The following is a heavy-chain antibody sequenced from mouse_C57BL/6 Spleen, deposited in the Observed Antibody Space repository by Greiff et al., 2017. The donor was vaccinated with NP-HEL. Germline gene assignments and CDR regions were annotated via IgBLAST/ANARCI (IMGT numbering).Heavy chain of an antibody. CDR1: GFTFSSYA. Sequence: EVQRVESGEGLVKPGGSLKLSCAASGFTFSSYAMSWVRQTPEKRLEWVAYISSGGDYIYYADTVKGRFTISRDNARNTLYLQMSSLKSEDTAMYYCTRGFTTVVATPFAYWGQGTLVTVSA. D-gene: IGHD1-1*01. J-gene: IGHJ3*01. V-gene: IGHV5-9-1*02. CDR3: TRGFTTVVATPFAY. CDR2: ISSGGDYI.